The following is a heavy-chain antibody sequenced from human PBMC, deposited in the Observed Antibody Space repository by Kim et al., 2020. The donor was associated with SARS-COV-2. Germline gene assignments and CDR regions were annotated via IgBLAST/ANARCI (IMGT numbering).Heavy chain of an antibody. V-gene: IGHV4-59*13. CDR3: AREDPSTHPYYYSSGPGGAAFDI. Sequence: SETLSLTCTVSGGSISSYYWSWIRQPPGKGLEWIGYIYYSGSTNYNPSLKSRVTISVDTSKNQFSLKLSSVTAADTAVYYCAREDPSTHPYYYSSGPGGAAFDIWGQGTMVTVSS. J-gene: IGHJ3*02. D-gene: IGHD3-22*01. CDR1: GGSISSYY. CDR2: IYYSGST.